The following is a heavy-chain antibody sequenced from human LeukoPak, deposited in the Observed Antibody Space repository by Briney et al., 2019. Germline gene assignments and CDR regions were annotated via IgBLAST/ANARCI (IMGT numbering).Heavy chain of an antibody. V-gene: IGHV3-74*01. D-gene: IGHD5-24*01. Sequence: GGSLRLSCAASGFTFSSSWMHWVRQAPEKGLVWVSRINSDGSSTNYADSVKGRFTISRDNAKNTLFLQMNSLRAEDTAVYYCARGADGAFDYWGQGIVVTVSP. CDR3: ARGADGAFDY. CDR2: INSDGSST. J-gene: IGHJ4*02. CDR1: GFTFSSSW.